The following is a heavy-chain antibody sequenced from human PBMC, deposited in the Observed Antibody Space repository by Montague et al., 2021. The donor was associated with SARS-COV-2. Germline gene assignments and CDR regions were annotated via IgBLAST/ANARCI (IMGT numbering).Heavy chain of an antibody. Sequence: TLSLTCTVSGGSISSGGYYWSWIRQHPGKGLEWIGYIYYSRXTXYXXXXKXRVTISVDTSKNQFSLKLSSVTAADTAVYYCARARITMIVVVNAFDIWGQGTMVTVSS. V-gene: IGHV4-31*03. J-gene: IGHJ3*02. CDR3: ARARITMIVVVNAFDI. CDR2: IYYSRXT. CDR1: GGSISSGGYY. D-gene: IGHD3-22*01.